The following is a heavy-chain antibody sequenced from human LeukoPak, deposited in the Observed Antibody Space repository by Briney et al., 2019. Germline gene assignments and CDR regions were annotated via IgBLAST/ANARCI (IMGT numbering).Heavy chain of an antibody. Sequence: PSETLSHTCNVSGGSISSSPYYWGWIRQPPGKGLEWIGSIYYTGSTNYNPSLKSRVTMSVDTSKNQFSLKVTSVTAADTAVYYCARLGYTGTRFQFDPWGQGTLVTVSS. V-gene: IGHV4-39*01. CDR1: GGSISSSPYY. D-gene: IGHD5-12*01. J-gene: IGHJ5*02. CDR3: ARLGYTGTRFQFDP. CDR2: IYYTGST.